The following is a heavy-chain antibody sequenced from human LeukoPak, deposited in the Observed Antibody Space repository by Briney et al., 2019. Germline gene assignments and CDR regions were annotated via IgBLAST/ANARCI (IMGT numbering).Heavy chain of an antibody. CDR1: GFTFSSYA. CDR3: ANSYGGNVFDY. J-gene: IGHJ4*02. Sequence: PGGSLRLSCAASGFTFSSYAMSWVRQAPGKGLEWGAAISGSGGSTYYADSVKGRFTISRDNSKNTLSLQMNSLRAEDTAVYYCANSYGGNVFDYWGQGTLVTVSS. CDR2: ISGSGGST. D-gene: IGHD4-23*01. V-gene: IGHV3-23*01.